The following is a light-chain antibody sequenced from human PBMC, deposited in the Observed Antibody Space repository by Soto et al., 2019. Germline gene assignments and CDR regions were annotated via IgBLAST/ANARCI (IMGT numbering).Light chain of an antibody. Sequence: EIVLTQSPATLSLSPGDRATLSCRASQTVSSALAWYQHRAGQAPRLLIYDASDRATGIPARCSGSGSGTDFSLTITALQPEDFAVYYCQQRSSWPPRTVGQGTRL. J-gene: IGKJ5*01. CDR1: QTVSSA. CDR3: QQRSSWPPRT. CDR2: DAS. V-gene: IGKV3-11*01.